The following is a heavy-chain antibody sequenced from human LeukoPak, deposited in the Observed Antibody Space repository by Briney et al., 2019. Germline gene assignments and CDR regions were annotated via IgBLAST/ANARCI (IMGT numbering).Heavy chain of an antibody. V-gene: IGHV3-33*08. CDR1: GFTFSSYG. J-gene: IGHJ4*02. CDR3: ARAALLRYFDWLYDYFDY. Sequence: GGSLRLSCTVSGFTFSSYGMHWVRQAPGKGLEWVAVIWYDGSNKYYADSVKGRFTISRDNSKNTLYLQMNSLRAEDTAVYYCARAALLRYFDWLYDYFDYWGQGTLVTVSS. CDR2: IWYDGSNK. D-gene: IGHD3-9*01.